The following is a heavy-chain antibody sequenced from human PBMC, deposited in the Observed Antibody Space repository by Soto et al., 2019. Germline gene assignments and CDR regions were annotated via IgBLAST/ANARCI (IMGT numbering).Heavy chain of an antibody. CDR3: AEDRTYCGGDCYVD. V-gene: IGHV1-58*01. CDR1: GFTFTSSA. J-gene: IGHJ4*02. CDR2: IVVGSGNT. D-gene: IGHD2-21*02. Sequence: TSVKVPCKASGFTFTSSALQWVRQSRGQRLEWIGWIVVGSGNTNYAQKFQERVTITRDMSTSTAYMELSSLRSEDTAVYYRAEDRTYCGGDCYVDWGQGTLVTVSS.